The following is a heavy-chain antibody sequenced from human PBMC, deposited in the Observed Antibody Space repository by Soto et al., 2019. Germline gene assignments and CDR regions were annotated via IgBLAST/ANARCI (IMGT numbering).Heavy chain of an antibody. CDR1: EYTFTSYY. CDR3: ARARMHQAPYFFDY. J-gene: IGHJ4*02. CDR2: VTPSDGSP. V-gene: IGHV1-46*01. D-gene: IGHD2-8*01. Sequence: QVHLVQSGAEVKKPGVSVKVSCEASEYTFTSYYIHWVRQAPGQGFEWMGIVTPSDGSPTYAPKFQGRVTMTRDTSTSTGYMELSSLRSEDTAVYYCARARMHQAPYFFDYWGQGTLVTVSS.